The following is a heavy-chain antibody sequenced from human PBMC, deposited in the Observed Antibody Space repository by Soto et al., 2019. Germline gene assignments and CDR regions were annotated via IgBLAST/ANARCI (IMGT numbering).Heavy chain of an antibody. CDR3: ARAISLIMAAPAY. V-gene: IGHV3-21*04. CDR2: ISAGSSNI. CDR1: GFTFRTYY. Sequence: GGSLRLSCAASGFTFRTYYMIWVRQAPGKGLEWVSSISAGSSNIYYAPSVKGRFTISRDNAKNSLYLQINSLTSDDTAIYYCARAISLIMAAPAYWGQGTLVTVSS. D-gene: IGHD2-8*01. J-gene: IGHJ1*01.